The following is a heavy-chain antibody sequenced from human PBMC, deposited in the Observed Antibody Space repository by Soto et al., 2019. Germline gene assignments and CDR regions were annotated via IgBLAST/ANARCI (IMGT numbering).Heavy chain of an antibody. Sequence: VGSLRLSCAASGFTFRTYGMNWVRRAPGGGLEWVASISSSGSFIYYADSVKGRFTISRDDAEESLYLQMNSLRAEDTALYYCAREPEGIAAALDYWGQGTLVTVSS. V-gene: IGHV3-21*01. CDR2: ISSSGSFI. CDR1: GFTFRTYG. J-gene: IGHJ4*02. CDR3: AREPEGIAAALDY. D-gene: IGHD6-13*01.